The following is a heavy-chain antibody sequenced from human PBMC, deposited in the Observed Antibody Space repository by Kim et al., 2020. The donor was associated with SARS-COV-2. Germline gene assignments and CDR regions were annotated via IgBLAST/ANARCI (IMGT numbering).Heavy chain of an antibody. D-gene: IGHD3-10*01. CDR2: IFGIGAT. Sequence: GGSLRLSCAASGFSVSTNDMSWVRQAPGKGLEWVATIFGIGATYFADSAKGRFTISRDNSKNTLYLQMNSLRAEDTAAYHCARKLLWFGDNGMDVWGQGTTVTVSS. CDR1: GFSVSTND. J-gene: IGHJ6*02. V-gene: IGHV3-53*01. CDR3: ARKLLWFGDNGMDV.